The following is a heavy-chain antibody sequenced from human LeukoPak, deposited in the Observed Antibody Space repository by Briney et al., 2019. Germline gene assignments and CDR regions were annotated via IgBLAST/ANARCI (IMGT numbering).Heavy chain of an antibody. Sequence: GGSLRLSCAASGFTFNSYWISWVRQAPGKGLEWLANINQDGSEKYYVDSVKGRFTISRDNPKNLLYLQMNSLRAEDTAVYYCARDAEYQLLYDAFDMWGQGTMVTVSS. CDR1: GFTFNSYW. D-gene: IGHD2-2*01. CDR2: INQDGSEK. CDR3: ARDAEYQLLYDAFDM. V-gene: IGHV3-7*01. J-gene: IGHJ3*02.